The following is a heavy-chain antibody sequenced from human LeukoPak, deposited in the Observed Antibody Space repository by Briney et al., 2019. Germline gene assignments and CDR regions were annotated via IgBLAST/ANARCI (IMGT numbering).Heavy chain of an antibody. J-gene: IGHJ3*02. CDR3: ARRNGVELPPSAFDI. Sequence: SETLSLTCTVSGGSISSYYWSWIRQPPGKGLEWIGYIYYSGSTNYNPSLKSRITISVDTSKNQFSLKLSSVTAADTAVYYCARRNGVELPPSAFDIWGQGTMVTVSS. CDR2: IYYSGST. CDR1: GGSISSYY. D-gene: IGHD1-7*01. V-gene: IGHV4-59*12.